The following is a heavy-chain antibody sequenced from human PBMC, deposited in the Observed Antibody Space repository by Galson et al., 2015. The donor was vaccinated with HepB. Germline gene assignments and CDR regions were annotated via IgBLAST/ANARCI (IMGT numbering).Heavy chain of an antibody. D-gene: IGHD4-17*01. J-gene: IGHJ4*02. Sequence: SVKVSRKASGYTFTSYDINWVRQATGQGLEWMGWMNPNSGNTGYAQKFQGRVTMTRNTSISTAYMELSSLRSEDTAVYYCARGRYDYGDYNFDYWGQGTLVTVSS. CDR3: ARGRYDYGDYNFDY. V-gene: IGHV1-8*01. CDR1: GYTFTSYD. CDR2: MNPNSGNT.